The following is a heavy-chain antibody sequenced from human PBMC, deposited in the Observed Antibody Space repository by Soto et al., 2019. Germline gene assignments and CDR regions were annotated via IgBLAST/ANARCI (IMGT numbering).Heavy chain of an antibody. CDR3: ARRGGGVVLAATTPFDY. D-gene: IGHD2-15*01. Sequence: QVPLQESGPRLVRPSGTLSLTCTVSSGSISTANWWSWVRQPPGRGLEWIGEIYHSGSTNYNLSLKGRVTLSVDKSKNQFSLRLSFVTAADTATYYCARRGGGVVLAATTPFDYWGQGTLVTVSS. CDR1: SGSISTANW. V-gene: IGHV4-4*02. J-gene: IGHJ4*02. CDR2: IYHSGST.